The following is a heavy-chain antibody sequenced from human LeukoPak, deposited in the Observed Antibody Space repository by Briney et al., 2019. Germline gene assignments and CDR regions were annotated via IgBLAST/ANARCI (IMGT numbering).Heavy chain of an antibody. V-gene: IGHV1-69*13. Sequence: SVKVSCKASGGTFSSYAISWVRQAPGQGLEWMGGIIPILGTANYAQKFQGRVTITADESTSTAYMELSSLRSEDTAVYYCARAQPGSGWHYYYYGMDVWGQGTTVTVSS. CDR2: IIPILGTA. D-gene: IGHD6-19*01. J-gene: IGHJ6*02. CDR3: ARAQPGSGWHYYYYGMDV. CDR1: GGTFSSYA.